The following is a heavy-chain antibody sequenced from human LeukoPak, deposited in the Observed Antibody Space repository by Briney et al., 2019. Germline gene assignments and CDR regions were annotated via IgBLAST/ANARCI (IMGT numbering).Heavy chain of an antibody. Sequence: SVKVSCTASGAAFTNYAMNWVRQAPGQGLEWMGGIFTLLGTPSYAQKFQGRVTITADEASTTAYMEQSSLKSEDTAVYYCARWTHGSGARFFIHWGQGTLVTVSS. V-gene: IGHV1-69*13. CDR3: ARWTHGSGARFFIH. CDR2: IFTLLGTP. J-gene: IGHJ1*01. D-gene: IGHD3-10*01. CDR1: GAAFTNYA.